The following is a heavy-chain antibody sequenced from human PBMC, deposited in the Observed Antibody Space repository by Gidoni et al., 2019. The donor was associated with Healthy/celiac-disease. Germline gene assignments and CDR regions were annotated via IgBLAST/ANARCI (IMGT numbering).Heavy chain of an antibody. D-gene: IGHD3-22*01. Sequence: EVQPVESGGGLVLPGGYLNLSCAASGFTVSGSAMPWVRQASGKGLEWVGRIRSKANSYATAYAASVKGRFTISRDDSKNTAYLQMNSLKTEDTAVYYCTTHYYYDSSGYYYGLDYWGQGTLVTVSS. J-gene: IGHJ4*02. V-gene: IGHV3-73*01. CDR1: GFTVSGSA. CDR2: IRSKANSYAT. CDR3: TTHYYYDSSGYYYGLDY.